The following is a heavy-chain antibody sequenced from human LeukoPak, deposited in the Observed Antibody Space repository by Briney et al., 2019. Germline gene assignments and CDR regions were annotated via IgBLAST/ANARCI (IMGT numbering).Heavy chain of an antibody. J-gene: IGHJ6*02. CDR2: INHSGST. CDR1: GGSFSGYY. Sequence: SETLSLTCAVYGGSFSGYYWSWIRQPPGKGLEWIGEINHSGSTNYNPSLKSRVTISVDTSKNQFSLKLSSVTAADTAEYYCARGYRVCSGGSCYREYYYYYGMDVWGQGTTVTVSS. V-gene: IGHV4-34*01. CDR3: ARGYRVCSGGSCYREYYYYYGMDV. D-gene: IGHD2-15*01.